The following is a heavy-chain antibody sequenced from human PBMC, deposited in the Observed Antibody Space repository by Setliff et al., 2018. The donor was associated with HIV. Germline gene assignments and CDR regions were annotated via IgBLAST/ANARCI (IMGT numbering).Heavy chain of an antibody. CDR2: TSWSGAST. Sequence: ASETLSLTCTVSGGSTINEYWSWIRQPPGKGLEWVSGTSWSGASTGYGDSVKGRFIISRDNAKNPLYLQMNSLRAEDTAVYYCARARRFGGVIGDAFDIWGQGTMVTVSS. CDR3: ARARRFGGVIGDAFDI. D-gene: IGHD3-16*02. V-gene: IGHV3-20*04. J-gene: IGHJ3*02. CDR1: GSTINEYW.